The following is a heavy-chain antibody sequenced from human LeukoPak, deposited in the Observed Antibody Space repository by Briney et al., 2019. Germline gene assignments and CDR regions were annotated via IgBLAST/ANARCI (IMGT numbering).Heavy chain of an antibody. CDR1: GYTFTSYD. CDR3: AREIVGATSQDY. D-gene: IGHD1-26*01. V-gene: IGHV1-8*01. J-gene: IGHJ4*02. Sequence: ASVKVSCKASGYTFTSYDINWVRQATGQGLEWMGWMNPNSGNTGYAQKFQGRVTMTRDTSISTAYMELSRLRSDDTAVYYCAREIVGATSQDYWGQGTLVTVSS. CDR2: MNPNSGNT.